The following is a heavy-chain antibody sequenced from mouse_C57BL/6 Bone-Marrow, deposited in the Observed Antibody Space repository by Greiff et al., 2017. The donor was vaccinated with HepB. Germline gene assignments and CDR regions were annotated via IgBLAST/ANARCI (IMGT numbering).Heavy chain of an antibody. CDR3: ARDQVVAPDWYFDV. J-gene: IGHJ1*03. Sequence: EVKVVESEGGLVQPGSSMKLSCTASGFTFSDYYMAWVRQVPEKGLEWVANINYDGSSTYYLDSLKSRFIISRDNAKNILYLQMSSLKSEDTATYYCARDQVVAPDWYFDVWGTGTTVTGSS. CDR1: GFTFSDYY. CDR2: INYDGSST. V-gene: IGHV5-16*01. D-gene: IGHD1-1*01.